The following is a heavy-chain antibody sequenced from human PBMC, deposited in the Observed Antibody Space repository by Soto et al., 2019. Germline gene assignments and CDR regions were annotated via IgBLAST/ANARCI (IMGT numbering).Heavy chain of an antibody. CDR3: PKPYSYFPNCFPP. Sequence: SGPTLVNPTQTLALTCTFSGFSLSTSGVGVGWIRQPPGKALEWLALIYWDDNKRYSPSLKSRLTITKDTSKNQVVLTMTNMDPLNTPTFFFPKPYSYFPNCFPPWARAPLSPFPS. V-gene: IGHV2-5*02. CDR2: IYWDDNK. D-gene: IGHD3-3*01. J-gene: IGHJ5*02. CDR1: GFSLSTSGVG.